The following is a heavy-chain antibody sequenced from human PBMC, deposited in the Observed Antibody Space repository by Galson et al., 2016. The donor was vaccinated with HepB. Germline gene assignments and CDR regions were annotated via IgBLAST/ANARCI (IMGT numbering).Heavy chain of an antibody. CDR3: ARHLSGTWYVGGGNYYYGMDV. V-gene: IGHV4-59*11. Sequence: SATLSLTCTVSGASISSRYWSWVRQPPGKGLEWIGNIYYSGSTNYNPPLKSRLTIPVDSTKNQFSLKLSPVTAADTAVYFCARHLSGTWYVGGGNYYYGMDVWGQGTTVTVSS. CDR1: GASISSRY. D-gene: IGHD6-13*01. J-gene: IGHJ6*02. CDR2: IYYSGST.